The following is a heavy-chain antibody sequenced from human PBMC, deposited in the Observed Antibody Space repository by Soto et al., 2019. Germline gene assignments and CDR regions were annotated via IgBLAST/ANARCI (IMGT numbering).Heavy chain of an antibody. CDR2: TSYDGRHT. J-gene: IGHJ6*02. Sequence: QVQLVESGGGVVQPGGSLRLTCAASGFTFSEYGIHWVRQAPGKGLEWVAITSYDGRHTSYVDSVKGRFTISRDNSGNTAFLEMNRLRVEDTAVYYCAKTRNSVINYNYYDNMDVWGQGTTVTVCS. CDR1: GFTFSEYG. D-gene: IGHD3-10*01. V-gene: IGHV3-30*18. CDR3: AKTRNSVINYNYYDNMDV.